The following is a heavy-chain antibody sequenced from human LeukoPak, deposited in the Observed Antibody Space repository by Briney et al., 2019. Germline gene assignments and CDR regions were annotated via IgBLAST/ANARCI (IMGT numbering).Heavy chain of an antibody. J-gene: IGHJ4*02. CDR2: IVASSGST. Sequence: GGSLRLSCAASGFSISNSAMSWVRQAPGKGLEWVSLIVASSGSTFYADSVKGRFTISRGSSKNTLYLQMDSLRAEDMAVYYCAKGAYDYIEMGYFDYWGQGTLVTVSS. CDR3: AKGAYDYIEMGYFDY. V-gene: IGHV3-23*01. CDR1: GFSISNSA. D-gene: IGHD5-12*01.